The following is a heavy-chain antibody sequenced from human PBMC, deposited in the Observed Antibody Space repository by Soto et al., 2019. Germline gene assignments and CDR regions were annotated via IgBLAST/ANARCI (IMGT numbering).Heavy chain of an antibody. CDR3: ARSSGGNFGRIIEGTNWFAP. D-gene: IGHD1-26*01. J-gene: IGHJ5*02. CDR1: RDTFTRYY. Sequence: SLKVSWKAPRDTFTRYYINWVRQAPGQGLEWMGVINPHGGSTAYAQKFKGRVTLTRDTSASTVYMEVSSLTSEDTAMYYCARSSGGNFGRIIEGTNWFAPWGQGTLVTVSS. V-gene: IGHV1-46*01. CDR2: INPHGGST.